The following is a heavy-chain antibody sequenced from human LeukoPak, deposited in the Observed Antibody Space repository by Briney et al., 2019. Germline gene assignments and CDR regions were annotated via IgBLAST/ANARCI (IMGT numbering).Heavy chain of an antibody. V-gene: IGHV1-2*02. CDR3: AREVAHCGGDCCRSTTNCFDP. CDR2: INPNSGGT. Sequence: ASVKVSCKASGYTFTGYYMHWVRQAPGQGLEWMGWINPNSGGTNYAQKFQGRVTMTRDTSISTAYMELSRLRSDDTAVYYCAREVAHCGGDCCRSTTNCFDPWGQGTLVTVS. D-gene: IGHD2-21*02. CDR1: GYTFTGYY. J-gene: IGHJ5*02.